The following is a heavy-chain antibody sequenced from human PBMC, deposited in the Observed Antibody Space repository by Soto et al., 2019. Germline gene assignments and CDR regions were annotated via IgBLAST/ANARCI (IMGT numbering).Heavy chain of an antibody. CDR1: GYTFTSYG. V-gene: IGHV1-18*01. CDR2: ISAYNGNT. J-gene: IGHJ6*02. D-gene: IGHD2-15*01. Sequence: QVQLVQSGAEVKKPGASVKVSCKASGYTFTSYGISWVRQAPGQGLEWMGWISAYNGNTNYAQKLQGRVTMTTDTSNSTAYMELRSLRADDTAVYYCARDRVVVAATYGEDYYYGMDVWGQGTTVTVSS. CDR3: ARDRVVVAATYGEDYYYGMDV.